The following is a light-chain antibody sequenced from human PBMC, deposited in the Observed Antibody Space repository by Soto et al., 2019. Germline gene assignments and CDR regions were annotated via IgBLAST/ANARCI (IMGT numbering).Light chain of an antibody. CDR3: QQSYSTPYT. J-gene: IGKJ2*01. CDR2: AAF. V-gene: IGKV1-39*01. CDR1: QSISSY. Sequence: DIQMTQSPSSLSASVGDRVTITCRASQSISSYLNWYQQKPGKAPNLLIYAAFSLQSGVPSSFSGSGSGTTFTLTISSLQPEDFATYYGQQSYSTPYTFGQGTKLEIK.